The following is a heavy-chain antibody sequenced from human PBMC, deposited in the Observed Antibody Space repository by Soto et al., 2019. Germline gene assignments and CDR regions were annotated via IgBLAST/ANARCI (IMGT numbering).Heavy chain of an antibody. CDR3: AREPNFYSSVPLQH. CDR1: GCTFTSYG. Sequence: ASVKVSCKASGCTFTSYGISWVRQAPGQGLEWMGWISAYNGNTNYAQKLQGRVTMTTDTSTSTAYMELRSLRSDDTAVYYCAREPNFYSSVPLQHWGQGTLVTVSS. D-gene: IGHD6-19*01. J-gene: IGHJ1*01. CDR2: ISAYNGNT. V-gene: IGHV1-18*01.